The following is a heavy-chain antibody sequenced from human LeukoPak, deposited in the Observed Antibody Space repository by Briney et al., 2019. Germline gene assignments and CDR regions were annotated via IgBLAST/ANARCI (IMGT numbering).Heavy chain of an antibody. J-gene: IGHJ4*02. CDR2: IFYTGGT. D-gene: IGHD3-22*01. CDR3: ARHRLSGYYDTGGHYNFDY. Sequence: SETLSLTCTVSGGFISNYYWNWIRQPPGKGLEWIGYIFYTGGTNYNPSLKSRVAISLDTSKNQFSLKLSSVTAADTAVYYCARHRLSGYYDTGGHYNFDYWGQGTLVTVSS. CDR1: GGFISNYY. V-gene: IGHV4-59*08.